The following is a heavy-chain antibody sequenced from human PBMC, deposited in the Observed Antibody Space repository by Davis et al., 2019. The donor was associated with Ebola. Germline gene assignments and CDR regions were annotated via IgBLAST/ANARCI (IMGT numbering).Heavy chain of an antibody. Sequence: GGSLRLSCAASGFTFTSYAMSWVRQAPGSGLEWVSVISGSGSNTYYADSVKGRFSISRDNSKNTLYLQMNSLRAEDTAVYYCACSGSYRDWFDPWGQGTLVTVSS. CDR2: ISGSGSNT. CDR1: GFTFTSYA. J-gene: IGHJ5*02. V-gene: IGHV3-23*01. D-gene: IGHD3-10*02. CDR3: ACSGSYRDWFDP.